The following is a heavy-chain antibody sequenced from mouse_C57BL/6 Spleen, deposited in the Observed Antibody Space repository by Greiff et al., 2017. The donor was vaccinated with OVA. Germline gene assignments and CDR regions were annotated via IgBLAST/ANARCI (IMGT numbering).Heavy chain of an antibody. D-gene: IGHD1-1*01. CDR1: GYAFTNYL. CDR2: INPGSGGT. CDR3: ARSEHYGSSYGYFDV. Sequence: QVQLQQSGAELVRPGTSVKVSCKASGYAFTNYLIAWVKQRPGQGLEWIGVINPGSGGTNYNEKFKGKATLTSDKSSSTAYMQLSSLTSEDSAVFFCARSEHYGSSYGYFDVWGTGTTVTVSS. J-gene: IGHJ1*03. V-gene: IGHV1-54*01.